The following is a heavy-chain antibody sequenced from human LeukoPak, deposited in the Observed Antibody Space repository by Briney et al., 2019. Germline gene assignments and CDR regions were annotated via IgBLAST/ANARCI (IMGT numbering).Heavy chain of an antibody. CDR2: TYYRSKWYN. J-gene: IGHJ5*02. CDR3: ARDIEGQWLSFGWFDP. Sequence: SQTLSLTCAISGDSVSSDSAAWNWIRQSPSRGLEWLGRTYYRSKWYNDYAVSVKSRITINPDTSKNQFSLQLNSVTPEDTAVYYCARDIEGQWLSFGWFDPWGQGTLVTVSS. CDR1: GDSVSSDSAA. V-gene: IGHV6-1*01. D-gene: IGHD6-19*01.